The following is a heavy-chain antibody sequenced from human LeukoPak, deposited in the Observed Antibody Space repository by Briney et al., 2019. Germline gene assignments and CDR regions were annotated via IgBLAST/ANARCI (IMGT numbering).Heavy chain of an antibody. J-gene: IGHJ6*03. Sequence: ASVKVSCKASGYTFTGYYMHWVRQAPGQGLGWMGWINLNSGGTNHAQNFQGRVTMTRDTSITTAYMELSSVTAADTAVYYCARILAGLYSSSHYYCMDVWGKGTTVTVSS. V-gene: IGHV1-2*02. CDR3: ARILAGLYSSSHYYCMDV. CDR1: GYTFTGYY. D-gene: IGHD6-13*01. CDR2: INLNSGGT.